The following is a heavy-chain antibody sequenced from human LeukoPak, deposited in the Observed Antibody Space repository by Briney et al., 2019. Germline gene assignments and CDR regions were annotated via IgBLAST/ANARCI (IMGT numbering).Heavy chain of an antibody. V-gene: IGHV3-23*01. J-gene: IGHJ4*02. CDR2: ISGSDGNT. Sequence: GGSLRLSCAASGFTFRSYAMNWVRQAPGEGLEWVSAISGSDGNTYYADSVKGRFTISRDNAKNTLYLQMNSLRAEDTAVYYCARVDYYDSSGYNYWGQGTLVTVSS. CDR3: ARVDYYDSSGYNY. CDR1: GFTFRSYA. D-gene: IGHD3-22*01.